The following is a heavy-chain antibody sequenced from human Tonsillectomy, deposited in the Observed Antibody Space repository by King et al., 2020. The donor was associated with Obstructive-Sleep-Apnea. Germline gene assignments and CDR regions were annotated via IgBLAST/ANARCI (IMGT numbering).Heavy chain of an antibody. J-gene: IGHJ4*02. D-gene: IGHD5-12*01. CDR2: ISWNSGSI. V-gene: IGHV3-9*01. CDR1: GFTFDDYA. Sequence: VQLVESGGGLVQPGRSLRLSCAASGFTFDDYAMHWVRQAPGKGLEWVSGISWNSGSIGYADSVKGRFTISRDNAKNSLYLQMNSLRAEDTALYYSAKGYSGYDSYFDYWGQGTLVTVSS. CDR3: AKGYSGYDSYFDY.